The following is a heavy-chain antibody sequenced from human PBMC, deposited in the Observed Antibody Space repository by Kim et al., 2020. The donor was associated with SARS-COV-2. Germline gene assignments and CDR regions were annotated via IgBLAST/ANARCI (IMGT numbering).Heavy chain of an antibody. V-gene: IGHV3-48*02. J-gene: IGHJ4*02. CDR2: ISSSGSST. Sequence: GGSLRLSCAASGFTFSGYNMNWVRQAPGKGLEWVSYISSSGSSTNYADSVKGRFTISRDNAKNSLYLQMNSLRDDDTSVYYCARGGPVTGFDYWGQGTLVTVSS. CDR3: ARGGPVTGFDY. D-gene: IGHD4-4*01. CDR1: GFTFSGYN.